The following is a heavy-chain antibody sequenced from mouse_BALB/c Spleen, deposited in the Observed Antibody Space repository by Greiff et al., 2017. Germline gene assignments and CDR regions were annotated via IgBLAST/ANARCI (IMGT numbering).Heavy chain of an antibody. CDR2: IDPENGDT. Sequence: VQLKESGAELVRSGASVKLSCTASGFNIKDYYMHWVKQRPEQGLEWIGWIDPENGDTEYAPKFQGKATITADTSSNTAYLQLSSLTSEDTAVYYCARNDVYAMDYWGQGTSVTVSS. J-gene: IGHJ4*01. V-gene: IGHV14-4*02. CDR3: ARNDVYAMDY. D-gene: IGHD2-12*01. CDR1: GFNIKDYY.